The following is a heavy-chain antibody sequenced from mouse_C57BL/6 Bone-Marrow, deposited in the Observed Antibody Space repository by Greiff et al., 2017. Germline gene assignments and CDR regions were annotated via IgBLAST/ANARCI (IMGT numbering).Heavy chain of an antibody. J-gene: IGHJ3*01. CDR3: ARHEGLRRVAY. Sequence: DVMLVESGGDLVKPGGSLKLSCAASGFTFSSYGMSWVRQTPDKRLEWVATISSGGSYTYYPDSVKGRFTISRDNAKNTLYLKMSSLKSEDTAMYYCARHEGLRRVAYGGQGTRVTVSA. CDR2: ISSGGSYT. D-gene: IGHD2-4*01. CDR1: GFTFSSYG. V-gene: IGHV5-6*02.